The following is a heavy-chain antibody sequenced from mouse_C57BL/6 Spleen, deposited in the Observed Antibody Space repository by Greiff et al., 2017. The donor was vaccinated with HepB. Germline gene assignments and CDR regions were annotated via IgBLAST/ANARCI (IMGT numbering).Heavy chain of an antibody. J-gene: IGHJ4*01. CDR1: GYTFTDYE. D-gene: IGHD1-1*01. V-gene: IGHV1-15*01. CDR2: IDPETGGT. CDR3: TRKYGSSPYAMDY. Sequence: VQLQESGAELVRPGASVTLSCKASGYTFTDYEMHWVKQTPVHGLEWIGAIDPETGGTAYNQKFKGKAILTADKSSSTAYMELRSLTSEDSAVYYCTRKYGSSPYAMDYWGQGTSVTVSS.